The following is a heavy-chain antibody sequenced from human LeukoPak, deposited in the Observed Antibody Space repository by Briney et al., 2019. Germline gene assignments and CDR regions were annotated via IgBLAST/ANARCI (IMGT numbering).Heavy chain of an antibody. CDR2: IIPIFGTA. CDR1: GGTFISCA. D-gene: IGHD1-1*01. Sequence: SVKVSCKASGGTFISCAISWVRQAPGQGLEWMGGIIPIFGTANYAQKFQGRVTITADESTSTAYMELSSLRSEDTAVYYCARGQLEDGGYFDYWGQGTLVTVSS. J-gene: IGHJ4*02. V-gene: IGHV1-69*13. CDR3: ARGQLEDGGYFDY.